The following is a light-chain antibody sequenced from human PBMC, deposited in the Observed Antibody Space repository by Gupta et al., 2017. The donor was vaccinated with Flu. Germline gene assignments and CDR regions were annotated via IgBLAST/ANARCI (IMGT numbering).Light chain of an antibody. J-gene: IGKJ1*01. CDR1: QSLNNW. V-gene: IGKV1-5*03. Sequence: DIQMTQSPSTLSASVGDRVTITCRASQSLNNWLAWFQQKPGQAPKLLIYGVSNLESGVPLRFSGSGSGTEFTLTISSLQPEDFATYYCQQYNTFPWRFGQGTKVEIE. CDR3: QQYNTFPWR. CDR2: GVS.